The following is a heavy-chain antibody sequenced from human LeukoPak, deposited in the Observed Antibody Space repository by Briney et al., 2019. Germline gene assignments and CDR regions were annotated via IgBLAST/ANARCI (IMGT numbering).Heavy chain of an antibody. Sequence: GGSLRLSCAASGFTFSNYEMNWVRQAPGKGLEWVANIKQDGSEKYYVDSVKGRFTISRDNAKNSLYLQMNSLRAEDTAVYYCARQLWYGWYFDYWGQGTLVTVSS. J-gene: IGHJ4*02. D-gene: IGHD6-19*01. V-gene: IGHV3-7*01. CDR1: GFTFSNYE. CDR3: ARQLWYGWYFDY. CDR2: IKQDGSEK.